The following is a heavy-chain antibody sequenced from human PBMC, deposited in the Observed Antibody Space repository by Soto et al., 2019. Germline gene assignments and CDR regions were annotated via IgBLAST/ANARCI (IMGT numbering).Heavy chain of an antibody. D-gene: IGHD3-22*01. Sequence: QVQLVQSGAEVKKPGASVKVSCKASGYTFTSYGISGVRQAPGQGLEWMGWISAYNGNTNKAQKPQGRVTMTTDTSTSTAYMELRSLRSDDTAVYYCARAEDYYDSSGLRWGMDVWGQGTTVTVSS. V-gene: IGHV1-18*01. CDR1: GYTFTSYG. J-gene: IGHJ6*02. CDR3: ARAEDYYDSSGLRWGMDV. CDR2: ISAYNGNT.